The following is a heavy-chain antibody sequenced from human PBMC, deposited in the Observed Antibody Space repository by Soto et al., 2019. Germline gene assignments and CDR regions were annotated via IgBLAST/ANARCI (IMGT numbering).Heavy chain of an antibody. CDR3: ARPWDIAAAPPAEYFQH. J-gene: IGHJ1*01. Sequence: PGGSLRLSCAASGFTFSDYYMSWIRQAPGKGLEWVSYISSSGSTIYYADTVKGRFTISRDNAKNSLYLQMNSLRAEDTTVYYCARPWDIAAAPPAEYFQHWGQGTLVTVSS. V-gene: IGHV3-11*01. CDR2: ISSSGSTI. CDR1: GFTFSDYY. D-gene: IGHD6-13*01.